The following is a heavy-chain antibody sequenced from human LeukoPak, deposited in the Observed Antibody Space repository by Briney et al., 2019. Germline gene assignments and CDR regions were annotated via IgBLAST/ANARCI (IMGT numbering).Heavy chain of an antibody. Sequence: ASVKVSCKASGYAFTDYFIHWVRQAPGQGLEWMGWLNPNSGVTKYAQKFQGRVIMTSDTSISTAYMDLSGLRYDDTAVYFCARELIEDQNWFDPWGQGTLVTVSS. CDR1: GYAFTDYF. CDR3: ARELIEDQNWFDP. V-gene: IGHV1-2*02. J-gene: IGHJ5*02. D-gene: IGHD2/OR15-2a*01. CDR2: LNPNSGVT.